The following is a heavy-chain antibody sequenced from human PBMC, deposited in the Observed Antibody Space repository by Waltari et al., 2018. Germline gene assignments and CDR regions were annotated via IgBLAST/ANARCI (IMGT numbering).Heavy chain of an antibody. Sequence: EVQLVESGGGLVKPGGSLRLSCVASGFTFGAFNMNVVRQAPGKGLEWVSFISTSSSYINYADSVKGRFTVSRDNAKNSLYLQLNTLRAEDTAVYFCARNFYYGLDVWGQGTTVTVSS. J-gene: IGHJ6*02. CDR1: GFTFGAFN. CDR3: ARNFYYGLDV. V-gene: IGHV3-21*01. CDR2: ISTSSSYI.